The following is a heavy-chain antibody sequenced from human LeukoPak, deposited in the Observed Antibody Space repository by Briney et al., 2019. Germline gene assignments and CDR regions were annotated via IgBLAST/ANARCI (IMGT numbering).Heavy chain of an antibody. D-gene: IGHD4-17*01. CDR3: TRMTTGHDY. CDR1: GVSFDDYY. J-gene: IGHJ4*02. CDR2: INHSGYT. V-gene: IGHV4-34*01. Sequence: SETLSLTCAVSGVSFDDYYWSWVRQTPGKGLEWLGEINHSGYTNDSPSLKGRVTLSIDTSRKQFSLNLKSVTVADAGIYYCTRMTTGHDYWGQGTLVTVPS.